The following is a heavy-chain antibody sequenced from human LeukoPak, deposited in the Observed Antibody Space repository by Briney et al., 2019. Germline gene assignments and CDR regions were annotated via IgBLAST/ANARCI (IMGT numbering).Heavy chain of an antibody. CDR3: TRGRTFALASSSSRFGNY. J-gene: IGHJ4*02. CDR2: MNPNSGNT. V-gene: IGHV1-8*03. D-gene: IGHD6-13*01. CDR1: GYTFTSYD. Sequence: GASVKVSCKASGYTFTSYDINWVRQATGQGLEWMGWMNPNSGNTGYAQKFQGRVTITRNTSISTAYMELSSLRAEDTAVYYCTRGRTFALASSSSRFGNYWGQGTLVTVSS.